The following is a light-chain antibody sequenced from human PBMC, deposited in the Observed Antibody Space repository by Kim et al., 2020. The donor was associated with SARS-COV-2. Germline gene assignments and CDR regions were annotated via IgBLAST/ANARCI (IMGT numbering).Light chain of an antibody. V-gene: IGKV3-20*01. CDR3: QQYGSSPYT. Sequence: EIVLTQSPGTLSLSPGERATLSCRASQSVDSNYLAWFQQKPGQAPMLLIYVASSRATGIPDRFSGSGSGTDVTLTISRLEPEDFAVYYCQQYGSSPYTFGQGTKLEI. CDR2: VAS. CDR1: QSVDSNY. J-gene: IGKJ2*01.